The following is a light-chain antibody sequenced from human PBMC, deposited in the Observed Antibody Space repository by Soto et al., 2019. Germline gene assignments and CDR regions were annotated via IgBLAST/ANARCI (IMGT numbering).Light chain of an antibody. J-gene: IGLJ3*02. CDR3: SSYTSSSPLV. Sequence: QSALTQPASVSGSPGQSITISCTGTSGDVGGYNYVSWYQQHPGKAPKLMIYDVSNRPSGVSNRFSGSKSGNTASLTISGLQAEDEADYYCSSYTSSSPLVFGGGTKVTVL. CDR2: DVS. V-gene: IGLV2-14*01. CDR1: SGDVGGYNY.